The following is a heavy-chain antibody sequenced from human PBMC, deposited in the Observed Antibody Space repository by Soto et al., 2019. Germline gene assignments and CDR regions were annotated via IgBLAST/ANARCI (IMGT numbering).Heavy chain of an antibody. CDR3: ARDGFYIINSSSWSPTNNYYYYYGMDV. CDR2: IIPILGTA. Sequence: ASVKVSCKASGGTFSSYAISWVRQAPGQGLEWMGGIIPILGTANYAQKFQGRVTITADESTSTAYMELSSLRSEDTAVYYCARDGFYIINSSSWSPTNNYYYYYGMDVWGQGTTVTVSS. CDR1: GGTFSSYA. V-gene: IGHV1-69*13. J-gene: IGHJ6*02. D-gene: IGHD6-13*01.